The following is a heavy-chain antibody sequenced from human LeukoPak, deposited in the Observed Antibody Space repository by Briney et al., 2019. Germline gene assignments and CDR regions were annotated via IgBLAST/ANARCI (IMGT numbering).Heavy chain of an antibody. CDR3: ARILISSPGDSSGYYYSFDY. J-gene: IGHJ4*02. V-gene: IGHV1-18*01. Sequence: ASVKVSCKASGYTFTSYGISWVRQAPGQGLEWVGWISAYNGNTNYAQKLQGRVTMTTDTSTSTAYMELRSLRSDDTAVHYCARILISSPGDSSGYYYSFDYWGQGTLVTVSS. D-gene: IGHD3-22*01. CDR2: ISAYNGNT. CDR1: GYTFTSYG.